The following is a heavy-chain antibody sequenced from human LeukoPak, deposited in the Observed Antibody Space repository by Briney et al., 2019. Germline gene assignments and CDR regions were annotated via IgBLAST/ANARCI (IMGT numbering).Heavy chain of an antibody. CDR2: ISGSGVST. Sequence: GGPLRLSCAASGFTFSSYAMGWVRQAPGKGLEWVSSISGSGVSTYYADSVKGRFTISRDNSKNTLYLQMNSLRAEDTAVYYCAKSSRWGSGWKDAFDIWGQGTMVTVSS. J-gene: IGHJ3*02. V-gene: IGHV3-23*01. CDR3: AKSSRWGSGWKDAFDI. D-gene: IGHD6-19*01. CDR1: GFTFSSYA.